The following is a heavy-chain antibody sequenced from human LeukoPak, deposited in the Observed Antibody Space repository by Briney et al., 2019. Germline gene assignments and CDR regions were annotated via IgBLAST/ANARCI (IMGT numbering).Heavy chain of an antibody. J-gene: IGHJ5*02. CDR1: GYTFTGYY. V-gene: IGHV1-46*01. D-gene: IGHD1-26*01. CDR2: INPSGGFT. Sequence: ASVEVSCKASGYTFTGYYIHWVRQAPGQGLEWMGIINPSGGFTSYAQKLQGRVTVTRDMSTSTVYMELSNLRSEDTAVYYCARDQSGEWELLSGWWFDPWGQGTLVTVSS. CDR3: ARDQSGEWELLSGWWFDP.